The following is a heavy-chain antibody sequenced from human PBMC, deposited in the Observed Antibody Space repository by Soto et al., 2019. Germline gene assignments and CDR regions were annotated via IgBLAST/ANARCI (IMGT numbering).Heavy chain of an antibody. CDR1: GESFSDYY. J-gene: IGHJ4*02. CDR3: ARRRAETNLDY. V-gene: IGHV4-34*01. CDR2: VDQSGST. Sequence: QVQLQQWGAGLLKPSETLSLTCAVYGESFSDYYWSWIRQPPGKGLESIGEVDQSGSTNYNPSLKSAVTISVDTSKDQFSLRPTSLTAADTAVYYCARRRAETNLDYCGQGTLVTVSS.